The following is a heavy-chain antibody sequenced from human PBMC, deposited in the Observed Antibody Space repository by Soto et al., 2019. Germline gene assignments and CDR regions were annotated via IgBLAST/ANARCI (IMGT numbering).Heavy chain of an antibody. V-gene: IGHV1-69*13. CDR1: GGTFSSYR. J-gene: IGHJ4*02. CDR3: ERDSGAKLSSS. D-gene: IGHD6-13*01. Sequence: GASVKVSCKASGGTFSSYRINWVRQAPGQGLEWVGGIVPIYRTADYAQKFQGRVTITADESARTAYLEVRSLKSQDTAVYYCERDSGAKLSSSWGQGTLVTVSS. CDR2: IVPIYRTA.